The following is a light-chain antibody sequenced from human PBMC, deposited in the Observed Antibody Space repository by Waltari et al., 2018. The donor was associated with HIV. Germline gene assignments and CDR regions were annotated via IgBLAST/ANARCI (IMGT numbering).Light chain of an antibody. CDR3: GAYTSGSTPVV. CDR2: DVN. V-gene: IGLV2-14*03. CDR1: SSDIGISNF. J-gene: IGLJ2*01. Sequence: QSALIQPAYLSGSPGQSNTISCTGTSSDIGISNFVSWYQLHQGKAPKLLLFDVNNRPSGVSRRFSGSKSGNSASLTIFGLQDDDAADYYCGAYTSGSTPVVFGGGTKLTVL.